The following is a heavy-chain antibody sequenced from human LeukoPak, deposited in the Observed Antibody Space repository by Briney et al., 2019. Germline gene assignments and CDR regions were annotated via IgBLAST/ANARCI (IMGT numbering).Heavy chain of an antibody. CDR2: INNDGSTT. V-gene: IGHV3-74*01. CDR3: ARVRVSSGYYIDY. CDR1: GFTFSSSW. D-gene: IGHD3-22*01. Sequence: PGGSLRLSCAAPGFTFSSSWMHWVRQAPGKGLVWVSRINNDGSTTTYADSVKGRFTMSRDNAKNTLYLQMNSLRAEDTAVYYCARVRVSSGYYIDYWGQGTLVTVSS. J-gene: IGHJ4*02.